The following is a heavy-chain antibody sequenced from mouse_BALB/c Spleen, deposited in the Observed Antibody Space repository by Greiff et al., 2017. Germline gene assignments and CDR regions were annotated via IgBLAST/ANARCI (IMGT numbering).Heavy chain of an antibody. Sequence: EVQLVESGPELVKPGASVKISCKASGYSFTGYFMNWVMQSHGKSLEWIGRINPYNGDTFYNQKFKGKATLTVDKSSSTAHMELRSLASEDSAVYYCARYYGNRYAMDYWGQGTSVTVSS. CDR3: ARYYGNRYAMDY. CDR1: GYSFTGYF. J-gene: IGHJ4*01. CDR2: INPYNGDT. V-gene: IGHV1-20*02. D-gene: IGHD2-1*01.